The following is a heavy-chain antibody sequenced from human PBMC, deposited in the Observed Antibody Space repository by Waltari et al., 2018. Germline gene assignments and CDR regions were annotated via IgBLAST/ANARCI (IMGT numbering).Heavy chain of an antibody. CDR1: GGSFSGYY. D-gene: IGHD2-2*01. CDR3: ARPSSTNWFDP. V-gene: IGHV4-34*01. J-gene: IGHJ5*02. CDR2: INHSGST. Sequence: QVQLQQWGAGLLKPSETLSLTCAVYGGSFSGYYWTWIRQPPGKGLEWMGEINHSGSTNYNPSLKSRVTISVDTSKNQFSLKLSSVTAADTAVYYCARPSSTNWFDPWGQGTLVTVSS.